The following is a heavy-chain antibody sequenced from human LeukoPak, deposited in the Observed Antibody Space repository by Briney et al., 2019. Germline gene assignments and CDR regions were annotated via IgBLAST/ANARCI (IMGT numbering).Heavy chain of an antibody. D-gene: IGHD2-2*02. J-gene: IGHJ6*03. V-gene: IGHV4-39*01. Sequence: PSETLSLTCTVSGGSISSSSYYLGWIRQPPGKGLEWIGSIYYSGSTYYNPSLKSRVTISVDTSKNQFSLKLSSVTAADTAVYYCARHPSRYCSSTSCYKDYMDVWGKGTTVTVSS. CDR1: GGSISSSSYY. CDR3: ARHPSRYCSSTSCYKDYMDV. CDR2: IYYSGST.